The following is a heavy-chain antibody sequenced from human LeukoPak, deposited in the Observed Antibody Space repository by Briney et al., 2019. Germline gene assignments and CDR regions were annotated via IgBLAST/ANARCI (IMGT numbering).Heavy chain of an antibody. V-gene: IGHV4-39*07. D-gene: IGHD2-15*01. CDR1: GGSISSSSYY. CDR3: ARKGTATSKNIVVVVAAPYNWFDP. Sequence: SETLSLTCTVSGGSISSSSYYWGWIRQPPGKGLGWIGSIYYSGSTYYNPSLKSRVTISVDTSKNQFSLKLSSVTAADTAVYYCARKGTATSKNIVVVVAAPYNWFDPWGQGTLVTVSS. CDR2: IYYSGST. J-gene: IGHJ5*02.